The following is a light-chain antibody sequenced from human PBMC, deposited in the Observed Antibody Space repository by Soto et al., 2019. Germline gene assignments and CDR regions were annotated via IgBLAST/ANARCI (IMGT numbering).Light chain of an antibody. J-gene: IGKJ1*01. Sequence: ELVMTPSSVTLSVSSGERATLSCRASQSVSSNLAWYQRRPGQAPRLLIYGASTRATGIPASFSGSGSGTEFTLTISSLQSEDFAVYYCQQYNNWPRAFGQGTKVDI. CDR3: QQYNNWPRA. CDR1: QSVSSN. CDR2: GAS. V-gene: IGKV3-15*01.